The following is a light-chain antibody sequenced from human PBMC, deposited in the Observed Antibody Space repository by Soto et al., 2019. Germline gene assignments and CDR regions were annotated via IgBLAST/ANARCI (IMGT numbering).Light chain of an antibody. CDR1: QSVSSSY. CDR3: QQYGSSSYT. J-gene: IGKJ2*01. V-gene: IGKV3-20*01. Sequence: EIVLTQSPGTLSLSPGERATLSCRASQSVSSSYLAWYQQKPGQAPRLLIYGASSRATGIPDRFSGSGAGTDFTLNISTLEPEDFAVYYCQQYGSSSYTFGQGTKLEIK. CDR2: GAS.